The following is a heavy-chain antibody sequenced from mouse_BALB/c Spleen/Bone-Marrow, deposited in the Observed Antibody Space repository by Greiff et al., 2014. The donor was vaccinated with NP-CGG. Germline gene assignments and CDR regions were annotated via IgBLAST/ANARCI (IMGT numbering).Heavy chain of an antibody. D-gene: IGHD1-2*01. Sequence: VQLQQSGPGLVAPSQCLSITCTVSGFSLTGYGVHWVRQPPGKGLEWLGVIWAGGSTNYNSALMSRLSISKDNSKSQVFLKMNSLQTDDTAMYYCARYYYGFLDYWGQGATLTVSS. CDR2: IWAGGST. CDR3: ARYYYGFLDY. J-gene: IGHJ2*01. V-gene: IGHV2-9*02. CDR1: GFSLTGYG.